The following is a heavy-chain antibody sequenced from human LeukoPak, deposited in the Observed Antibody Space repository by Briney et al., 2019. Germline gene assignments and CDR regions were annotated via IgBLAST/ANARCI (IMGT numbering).Heavy chain of an antibody. CDR2: ISYDGRNK. J-gene: IGHJ4*02. D-gene: IGHD2-15*01. V-gene: IGHV3-30*04. CDR3: ARIVVVAAAGFDY. Sequence: PGGSLRLSCAASGFTFSGYAMPWVRQAPGKGLEWVAVISYDGRNKYYADSVKGRFTISRDNSKNTLYLQMNSLRAEDTAVYYCARIVVVAAAGFDYWGQGTLVTVSS. CDR1: GFTFSGYA.